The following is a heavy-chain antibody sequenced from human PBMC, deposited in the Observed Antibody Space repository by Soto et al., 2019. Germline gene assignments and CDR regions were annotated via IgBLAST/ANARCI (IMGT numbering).Heavy chain of an antibody. V-gene: IGHV1-18*01. CDR1: GYTFTDYD. CDR3: ARTSGSNDIGFDP. Sequence: QGQLVQSGAEVKKPGASVKVSCKASGYTFTDYDISWVRQAPGQGLEWMRWISVDNGNTKYVESLQGRVTMTTESSASTAYLDARSLRSDDTAVYYWARTSGSNDIGFDPWGQGTLVAVSS. D-gene: IGHD4-4*01. J-gene: IGHJ5*02. CDR2: ISVDNGNT.